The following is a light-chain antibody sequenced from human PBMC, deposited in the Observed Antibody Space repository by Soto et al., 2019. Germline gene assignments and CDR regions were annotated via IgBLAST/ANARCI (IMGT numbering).Light chain of an antibody. CDR1: SSDVGSYNL. CDR2: EVT. J-gene: IGLJ2*01. CDR3: CSYAGSSTVV. V-gene: IGLV2-23*02. Sequence: QSALTQPASVSGSPGQSITISCTGTSSDVGSYNLVSWYQQHPGKAPKLMIYEVTKRPSGVSNRFSGSKSRNTASLIISGLQAEDEAHYYCCSYAGSSTVVVGEGTKLTVL.